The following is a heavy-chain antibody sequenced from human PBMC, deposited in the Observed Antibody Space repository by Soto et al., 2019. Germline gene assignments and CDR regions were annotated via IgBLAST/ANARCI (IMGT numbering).Heavy chain of an antibody. V-gene: IGHV4-59*08. Sequence: PSETLSLTCTVSGGSISSYYWSWIRQPPGKGLEWIGYIYYSGTTSYNPSLKGRVTISVGTSKNQFSLKLSSVTAADTAVYYCARHAPYCSSTSHCAYGMDVWGQGTTVTVSS. CDR3: ARHAPYCSSTSHCAYGMDV. J-gene: IGHJ6*02. D-gene: IGHD2-2*01. CDR2: IYYSGTT. CDR1: GGSISSYY.